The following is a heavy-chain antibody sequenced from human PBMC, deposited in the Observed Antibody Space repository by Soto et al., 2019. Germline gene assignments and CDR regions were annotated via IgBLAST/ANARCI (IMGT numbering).Heavy chain of an antibody. J-gene: IGHJ4*02. D-gene: IGHD6-19*01. CDR1: GFTFSSYG. V-gene: IGHV3-30*18. CDR3: AKGRPVAGTLDY. CDR2: ISYDGSNK. Sequence: QVQLVESGGGVVQPGRSLRLSCAASGFTFSSYGMHWVRQAPGKGLEWVAVISYDGSNKYYADSVKGRFTISRDNSKNTLYLQMHSLRAEETAVYYCAKGRPVAGTLDYWGQGTLVTVSS.